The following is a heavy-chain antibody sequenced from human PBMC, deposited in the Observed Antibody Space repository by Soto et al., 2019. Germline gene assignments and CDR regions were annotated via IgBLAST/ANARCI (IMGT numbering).Heavy chain of an antibody. CDR3: VKDRGSWEYYYGIGG. CDR1: GFTFIAFG. Sequence: LQLLQSGGGVVQPGRSLRLSCAASGFTFIAFGMHWVRQAPGKGLEWVAVISADGKKTFYTDSVKGRFTISRDSPQNELFRHGSSLRGDETAVYYCVKDRGSWEYYYGIGGWGPGDTVTLSS. D-gene: IGHD1-26*01. J-gene: IGHJ6*02. CDR2: ISADGKKT. V-gene: IGHV3-30*18.